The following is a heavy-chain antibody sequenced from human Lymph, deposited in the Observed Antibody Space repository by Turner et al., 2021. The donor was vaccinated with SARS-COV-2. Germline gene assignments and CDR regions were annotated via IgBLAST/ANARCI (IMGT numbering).Heavy chain of an antibody. D-gene: IGHD2-21*02. CDR2: ITFTSSYI. CDR1: GFTFSSYS. V-gene: IGHV3-21*01. Sequence: EVQLVESGGGLVKPGGSRRLSCAASGFTFSSYSMKGVRQAPGKGLEWVSAITFTSSYIYYADSVKGRFTISRDNAKNSLYLQMNSLRAEDTAVYYCARGPPDFPYYFDYWGQGTLVTVSS. CDR3: ARGPPDFPYYFDY. J-gene: IGHJ4*02.